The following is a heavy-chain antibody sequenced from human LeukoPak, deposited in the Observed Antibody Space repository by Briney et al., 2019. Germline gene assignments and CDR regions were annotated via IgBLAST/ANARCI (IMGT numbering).Heavy chain of an antibody. D-gene: IGHD1-1*01. CDR1: GYTFTGSY. V-gene: IGHV1-2*06. CDR2: INPSSGGT. J-gene: IGHJ4*02. Sequence: ASVKVSCKASGYTFTGSYIHWVRQAPGQGLEWVGRINPSSGGTSFAQKFQGSVTMTRDTSISAAYLKLSRLRSDDTAIYYCARGLENFDYWGQGTLVTVSS. CDR3: ARGLENFDY.